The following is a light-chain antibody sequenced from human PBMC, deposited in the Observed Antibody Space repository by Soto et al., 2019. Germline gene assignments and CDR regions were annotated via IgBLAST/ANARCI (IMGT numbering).Light chain of an antibody. CDR2: KAS. CDR3: QQYHTFSIA. Sequence: DIQMTQSPSTLSGSVGDRVTITCRASQTISSWLAWYQQKPGKAPKLLIYKASTLKSGVPSRFSGSGSGTEFTLTISSLQPDDFATYYCQQYHTFSIAFGQGTRREIK. CDR1: QTISSW. V-gene: IGKV1-5*03. J-gene: IGKJ5*01.